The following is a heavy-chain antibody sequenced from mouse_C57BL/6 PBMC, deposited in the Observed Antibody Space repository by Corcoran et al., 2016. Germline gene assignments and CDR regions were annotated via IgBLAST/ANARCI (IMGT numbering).Heavy chain of an antibody. Sequence: QIQLVQSGPELKKPGETVKISCKASGYTFTTYGMSWVKQAPGKGLKWMGWINTYSGVPTYADDFKGRFAFSLETSASTAYLQINNLKNEDTATCFCARREGSAYWGQGTLVTVSA. CDR2: INTYSGVP. J-gene: IGHJ3*01. CDR3: ARREGSAY. D-gene: IGHD3-3*01. CDR1: GYTFTTYG. V-gene: IGHV9-3*01.